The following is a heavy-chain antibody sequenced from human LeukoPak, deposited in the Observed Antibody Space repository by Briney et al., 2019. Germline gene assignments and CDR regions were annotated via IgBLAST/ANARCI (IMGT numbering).Heavy chain of an antibody. CDR2: IYPGDSDT. D-gene: IGHD6-19*01. V-gene: IGHV5-51*01. CDR3: ARLHLPGIAVAGAFDI. Sequence: GKSLKISCKGSGYSFTSYWIGWVRQMPGKGLEWMGIIYPGDSDTRCSPSFQGQVTISADKSISTAYLQWSSLKASDTAMYYCARLHLPGIAVAGAFDIWGQGTTVTVSS. J-gene: IGHJ3*02. CDR1: GYSFTSYW.